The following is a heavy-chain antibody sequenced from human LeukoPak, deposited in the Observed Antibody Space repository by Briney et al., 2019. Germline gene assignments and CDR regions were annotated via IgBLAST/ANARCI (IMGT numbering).Heavy chain of an antibody. J-gene: IGHJ4*02. CDR3: GGSSSSGGYFDY. CDR1: GGSISSGDYY. V-gene: IGHV4-30-4*08. D-gene: IGHD6-6*01. CDR2: IYYSGST. Sequence: SETLSLTCTVSGGSISSGDYYWSWIRQPPGKGLEWIGYIYYSGSTYYNPFLKSRVTISVDTSKNQFSLKLSSVTAADTAVYYCGGSSSSGGYFDYWGQGTLVTVSS.